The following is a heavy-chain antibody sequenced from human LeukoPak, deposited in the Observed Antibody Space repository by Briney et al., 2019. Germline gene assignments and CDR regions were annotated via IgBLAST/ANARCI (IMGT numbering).Heavy chain of an antibody. CDR2: IYISGST. CDR3: ARGRDIASAGRYFDY. CDR1: GGSISSYY. D-gene: IGHD6-13*01. V-gene: IGHV4-4*07. J-gene: IGHJ4*02. Sequence: PSETLSLTCTVSGGSISSYYRSWIRQPARKGLEWIGRIYISGSTHYNPSLTSRVTLSVDTSKNQFSLKLSAEAAADTAVYYCARGRDIASAGRYFDYWGQGTLVTVSS.